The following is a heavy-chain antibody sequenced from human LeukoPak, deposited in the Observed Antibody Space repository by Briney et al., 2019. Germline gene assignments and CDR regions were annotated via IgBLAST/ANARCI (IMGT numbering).Heavy chain of an antibody. D-gene: IGHD6-13*01. CDR1: GFTFSNYG. CDR2: IKEDGSDK. V-gene: IGHV3-7*03. Sequence: PGRSLRLSCAASGFTFSNYGMHWVRQAPGKGLEWVANIKEDGSDKYYVDSVKGRFTISRDNAENSLFLQMNSLRPEDTAVYYCARDQHMDVWGQGATVTVSS. J-gene: IGHJ6*02. CDR3: ARDQHMDV.